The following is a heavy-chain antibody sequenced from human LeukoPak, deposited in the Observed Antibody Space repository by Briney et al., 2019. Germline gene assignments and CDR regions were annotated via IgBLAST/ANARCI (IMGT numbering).Heavy chain of an antibody. CDR3: AKVRPTPSIAVAGMMDY. CDR1: GFIFSSYA. J-gene: IGHJ4*02. V-gene: IGHV3-23*01. CDR2: ISGSGGST. Sequence: PGGSLRLSCAASGFIFSSYAMSWVRQAPGKGLEWVSAISGSGGSTYYADSVKGRFTISRDNSKNTLYLQMNSLRAEDTAVYYCAKVRPTPSIAVAGMMDYWGQGTLVTVSS. D-gene: IGHD6-19*01.